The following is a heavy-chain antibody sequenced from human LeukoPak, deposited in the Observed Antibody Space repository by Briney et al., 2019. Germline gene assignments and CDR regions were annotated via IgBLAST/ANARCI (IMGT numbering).Heavy chain of an antibody. CDR1: GYSISSGYY. J-gene: IGHJ3*02. D-gene: IGHD3-3*01. Sequence: ETSETLSLTCTVSGYSISSGYYWGWIRQPPGKGLEWIGSIYHSGSTYYNPSLKSRVTISVDTSKNQFSLKLSSVTAADTAVYYCARYNTYYDFWSGYRHDTFDIWGQGTMVTVSS. V-gene: IGHV4-38-2*02. CDR3: ARYNTYYDFWSGYRHDTFDI. CDR2: IYHSGST.